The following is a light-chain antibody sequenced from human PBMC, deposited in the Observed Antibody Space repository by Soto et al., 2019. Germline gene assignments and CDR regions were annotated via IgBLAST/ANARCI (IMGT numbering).Light chain of an antibody. CDR3: QSYDSSNQV. CDR1: SGSIVTNY. J-gene: IGLJ2*01. V-gene: IGLV6-57*01. CDR2: EDN. Sequence: NFMLTQPHSVSESPGKTVTISCTRSSGSIVTNYVQWYQQRPGSSPTTVIYEDNQRPSGVPDRFSGSIDSSSNSASLTISGLKTEDEADYYCQSYDSSNQVFAGGTKLTVL.